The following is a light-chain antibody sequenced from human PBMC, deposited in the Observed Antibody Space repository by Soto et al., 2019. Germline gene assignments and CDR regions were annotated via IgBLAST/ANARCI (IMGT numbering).Light chain of an antibody. CDR1: VMISTY. J-gene: IGKJ1*01. V-gene: IGKV3-11*01. CDR3: QERSHWT. Sequence: EIVLTQSPVTLSFSPGQRATLSCRASVMISTYVAWYQQKPGQAPRLLIYDASNRATGVPARFSGSGSGTDFTLTISALEPEDFAVYYCQERSHWTFGRGTKV. CDR2: DAS.